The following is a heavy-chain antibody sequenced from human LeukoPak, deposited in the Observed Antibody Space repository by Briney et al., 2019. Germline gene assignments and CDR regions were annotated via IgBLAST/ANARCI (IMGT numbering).Heavy chain of an antibody. CDR1: GYTLTEFS. D-gene: IGHD3-22*01. Sequence: ASVKVSCKVSGYTLTEFSIHWVRQAPGQGLEWMGWINPNSGFTKYAQKFQGRVTMTRDTSISTAYMDLSRLRSDDTAVYYCARGPLYYYDSSGYPFDMWGQGKMVTVSS. J-gene: IGHJ3*02. CDR3: ARGPLYYYDSSGYPFDM. CDR2: INPNSGFT. V-gene: IGHV1-2*02.